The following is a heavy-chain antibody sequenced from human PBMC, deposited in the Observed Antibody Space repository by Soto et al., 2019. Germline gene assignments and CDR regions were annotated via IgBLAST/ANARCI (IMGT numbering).Heavy chain of an antibody. J-gene: IGHJ5*02. CDR1: GFPFSSNS. Sequence: LSLSCAASGFPFSSNSVNWVRQAPGKGLEWVSYITGSGTTTRYADSVKGRFTLSRDNAKNSLFLDMNSLTDEDTAVYYCARDLNWAFDHWGRGTLVTVSS. CDR2: ITGSGTTT. D-gene: IGHD1-1*01. CDR3: ARDLNWAFDH. V-gene: IGHV3-48*02.